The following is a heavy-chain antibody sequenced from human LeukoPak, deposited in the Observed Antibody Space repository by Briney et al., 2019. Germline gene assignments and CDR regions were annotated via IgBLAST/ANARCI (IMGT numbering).Heavy chain of an antibody. Sequence: GESLKISCKGSGYSFTSYWIGWVRQMPGKGLEWMGIIYPGDSDTRYSPSFQGQATISADKSISTAYLQWSSLKASDTAMYYCARHRITMVRGVTGPLEGYYYYYMDVWGKGTTVTISS. CDR1: GYSFTSYW. D-gene: IGHD3-10*01. CDR2: IYPGDSDT. J-gene: IGHJ6*03. V-gene: IGHV5-51*01. CDR3: ARHRITMVRGVTGPLEGYYYYYMDV.